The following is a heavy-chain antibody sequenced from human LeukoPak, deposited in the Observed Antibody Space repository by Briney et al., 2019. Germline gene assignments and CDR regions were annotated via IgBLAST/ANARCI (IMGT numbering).Heavy chain of an antibody. CDR3: AKTWSYYDSSGYLDY. V-gene: IGHV3-21*04. D-gene: IGHD3-22*01. Sequence: GGSLRLSCAASGFTFSSYSMNWVRQAPGKGLEWVSSISSSSSYIYYADSVKGRFTISRDNAKNSLYLQMNSLRAEDTAVYYCAKTWSYYDSSGYLDYWGQGTLVTVSS. CDR2: ISSSSSYI. CDR1: GFTFSSYS. J-gene: IGHJ4*02.